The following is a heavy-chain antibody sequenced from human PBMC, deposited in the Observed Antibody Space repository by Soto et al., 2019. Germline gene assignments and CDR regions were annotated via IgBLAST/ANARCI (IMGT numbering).Heavy chain of an antibody. CDR1: GFTFSSYW. CDR2: IKQDGSEK. J-gene: IGHJ6*02. D-gene: IGHD3-3*01. CDR3: ARDRTTYYDFWSGYPTVGYYYGMDV. Sequence: PGGSLRLSCAASGFTFSSYWMSWVRQAPGKGLEWVANIKQDGSEKYYVDSVKGRFTISRDNAKSSLYLQMNSLRAEDTAVYYCARDRTTYYDFWSGYPTVGYYYGMDVWGQGTTVTVSS. V-gene: IGHV3-7*01.